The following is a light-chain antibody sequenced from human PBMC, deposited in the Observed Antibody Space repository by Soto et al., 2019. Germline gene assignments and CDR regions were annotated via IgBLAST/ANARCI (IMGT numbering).Light chain of an antibody. J-gene: IGKJ5*01. CDR3: QQYETLPT. V-gene: IGKV1-33*01. Sequence: DIQMTQSPSSLSASGGDRVTITAQASQNINNYLNWYQQKPGRAPKLLIYDASNSEAGVPSRLRGSGSGTDFTITISRLQPEDIATYYCQQYETLPTFGQGTRLDIK. CDR1: QNINNY. CDR2: DAS.